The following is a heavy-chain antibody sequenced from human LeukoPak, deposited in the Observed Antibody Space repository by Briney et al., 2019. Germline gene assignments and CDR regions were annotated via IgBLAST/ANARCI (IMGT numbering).Heavy chain of an antibody. CDR3: ARDLYGGRPNYMDV. D-gene: IGHD4-23*01. Sequence: PSETLSLTCTVSGGSISGYYWSWIRQPPGKGLEWIGYIYYSGSTNYNPSLKSRVTISVDTSKNQFSLKLSSVTAADTAVYYCARDLYGGRPNYMDVWGKGTTVTVSS. V-gene: IGHV4-59*01. J-gene: IGHJ6*03. CDR1: GGSISGYY. CDR2: IYYSGST.